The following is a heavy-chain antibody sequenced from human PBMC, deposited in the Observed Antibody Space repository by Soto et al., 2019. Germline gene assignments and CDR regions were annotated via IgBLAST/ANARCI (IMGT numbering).Heavy chain of an antibody. CDR1: GFTFSSYA. Sequence: EVQLLESGGGLVQPGGSLRLSCAASGFTFSSYAMSWVRQAPGKGLEWVSGISGSAGSTYYADSVKGRFTISRDNSKNTLDLQMTSLRAEDTAVYYCAKDRSLSYDYVWGSYRIIDYWGQGTLVTVSS. V-gene: IGHV3-23*01. CDR2: ISGSAGST. D-gene: IGHD3-16*02. CDR3: AKDRSLSYDYVWGSYRIIDY. J-gene: IGHJ4*02.